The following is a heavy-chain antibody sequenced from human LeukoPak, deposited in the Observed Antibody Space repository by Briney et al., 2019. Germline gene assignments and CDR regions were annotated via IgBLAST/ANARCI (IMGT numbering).Heavy chain of an antibody. V-gene: IGHV3-23*01. Sequence: PGGSLRLSCAASGFTFSSYAMSWVRQAPGKGLEWVSAISGSGGSTYYADSVKGRFTISRDNSKNTLYLQMNSLRAEDTAVYYCANDYYDSSGAGHDWGDYAFDIWGQGTMVTVSS. CDR2: ISGSGGST. CDR3: ANDYYDSSGAGHDWGDYAFDI. J-gene: IGHJ3*02. D-gene: IGHD3-22*01. CDR1: GFTFSSYA.